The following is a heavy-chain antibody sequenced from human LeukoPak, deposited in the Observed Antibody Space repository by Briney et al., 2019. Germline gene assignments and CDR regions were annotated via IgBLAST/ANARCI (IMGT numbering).Heavy chain of an antibody. J-gene: IGHJ4*02. Sequence: SETLSLTCTVSGGSISSSIYYWGWIRQPPGKGLEWIGSVYYSGSTYYNPSLKSRVTISVDTSKNQFSLKLSSVTAADTAVYYCARHSTSDYDFWSGYPDCFDYWGQGTLVTVSS. CDR2: VYYSGST. CDR1: GGSISSSIYY. CDR3: ARHSTSDYDFWSGYPDCFDY. D-gene: IGHD3-3*01. V-gene: IGHV4-39*01.